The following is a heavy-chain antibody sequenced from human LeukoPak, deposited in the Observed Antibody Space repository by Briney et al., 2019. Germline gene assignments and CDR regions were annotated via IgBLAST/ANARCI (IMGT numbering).Heavy chain of an antibody. J-gene: IGHJ4*02. CDR3: ARRANNYGSGYFDY. CDR2: VYYSGNT. V-gene: IGHV4-59*08. CDR1: AGSISSSY. D-gene: IGHD3-10*01. Sequence: SETLSLTCTVAAGSISSSYWSWIRQPPGKGLEWIGYVYYSGNTNYNPSLKSRVTISIDTSKNQFSLRLNSVPAADTAVYYCARRANNYGSGYFDYWGQGTLVTVSS.